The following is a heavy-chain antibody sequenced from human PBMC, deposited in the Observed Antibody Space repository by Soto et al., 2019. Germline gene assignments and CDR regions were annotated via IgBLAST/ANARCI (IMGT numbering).Heavy chain of an antibody. CDR2: IWYDGGKK. V-gene: IGHV3-33*07. CDR1: GFTFSRYG. Sequence: GGSLRLSCAASGFTFSRYGMYWVRQAPGKGLEWVALIWYDGGKKYYADSVKGRFTISRDNSKSTLYLQMNSLRAEDTAVYYCATDCSADNCYSSWGQGTLVTVSS. J-gene: IGHJ5*02. CDR3: ATDCSADNCYSS. D-gene: IGHD2-15*01.